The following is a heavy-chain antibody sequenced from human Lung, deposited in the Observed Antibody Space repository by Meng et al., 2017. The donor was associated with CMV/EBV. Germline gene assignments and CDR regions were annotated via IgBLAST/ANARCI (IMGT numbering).Heavy chain of an antibody. Sequence: SVKVSXKASGGTFTKYAISWVREAPGQGLEWLGGFIPRVNIANYAQKFQGRVTITADSSTDTGYMELRSLTSDDATVYYCAGGRVGYNMNYFHYWRQGTVVTVSS. D-gene: IGHD5-24*01. J-gene: IGHJ1*01. CDR1: GGTFTKYA. V-gene: IGHV1-69*10. CDR3: AGGRVGYNMNYFHY. CDR2: FIPRVNIA.